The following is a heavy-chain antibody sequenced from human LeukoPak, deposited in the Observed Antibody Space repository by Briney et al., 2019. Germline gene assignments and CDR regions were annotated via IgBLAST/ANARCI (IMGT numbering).Heavy chain of an antibody. CDR2: VFYTGDT. CDR3: ARHPFATPFNH. Sequence: SETLSLTCAVSGASISSFYWSWIRQPPGKGLEWIGYVFYTGDTNYNPSLKSRVTVSLDTFKSQVSLSLTSVTAADTAVYYCARHPFATPFNHWGRGTLVTVSS. CDR1: GASISSFY. V-gene: IGHV4-59*08. J-gene: IGHJ4*02.